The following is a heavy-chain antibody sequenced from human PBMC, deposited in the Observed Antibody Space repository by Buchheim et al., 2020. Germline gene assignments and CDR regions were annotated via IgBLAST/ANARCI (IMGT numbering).Heavy chain of an antibody. V-gene: IGHV3-33*08. D-gene: IGHD3-22*01. J-gene: IGHJ4*02. CDR1: GFTFSSYG. CDR2: IWYDGSNI. CDR3: ARDRASYYDSSGLDY. Sequence: VQLVESGGGLVKPGGSLRLSCAASGFTFSSYGMHWVRQAPGKGLEWVAVIWYDGSNIYYADSVKGRFTISRDNSKNTLYLQMNSLRAEDTAVYYCARDRASYYDSSGLDYWGQGTL.